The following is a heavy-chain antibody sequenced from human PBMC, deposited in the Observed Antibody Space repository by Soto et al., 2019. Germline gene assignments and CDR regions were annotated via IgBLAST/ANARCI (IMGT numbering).Heavy chain of an antibody. Sequence: QVQLQESGPGLVKPSETLSLTCTVSGGSISSYYWSWIRQPPGKGLEWIGYIYYSGSTNYNPSLKSRVTISVDTSKNQFSLKLSSVTAADTAVYYCARASRGSWLTFDYWGQGTLVTVSS. D-gene: IGHD6-13*01. CDR1: GGSISSYY. V-gene: IGHV4-59*01. CDR2: IYYSGST. CDR3: ARASRGSWLTFDY. J-gene: IGHJ4*02.